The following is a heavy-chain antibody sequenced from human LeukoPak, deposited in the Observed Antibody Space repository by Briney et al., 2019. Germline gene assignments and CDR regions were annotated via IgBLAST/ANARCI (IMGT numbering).Heavy chain of an antibody. CDR1: GYSFTSYW. CDR2: IYPGDSDT. Sequence: GESLKISCKGSGYSFTSYWIGWVRQMPGKGLEWMGIIYPGDSDTRYSPSFQGQVTISADKSISTAYLQWSSLKASDTAMYYCARLKSSDYGDYLGFDYWGQGTLVTVSS. D-gene: IGHD4-17*01. CDR3: ARLKSSDYGDYLGFDY. J-gene: IGHJ4*02. V-gene: IGHV5-51*01.